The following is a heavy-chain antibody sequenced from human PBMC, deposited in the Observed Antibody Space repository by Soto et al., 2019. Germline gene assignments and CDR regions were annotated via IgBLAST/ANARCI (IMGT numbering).Heavy chain of an antibody. Sequence: GGSLRLSCSASGFIFSNYAMHWVRLAPGKGLEFVSAISDTGQSFFFPDSVRGRFTISRDNSKNTVYLQMSSLRPEDTAVYYCVKDPETIGWFGYLNHCGQGTKVTVYS. J-gene: IGHJ1*01. V-gene: IGHV3-64D*06. CDR2: ISDTGQSF. CDR3: VKDPETIGWFGYLNH. D-gene: IGHD3-10*01. CDR1: GFIFSNYA.